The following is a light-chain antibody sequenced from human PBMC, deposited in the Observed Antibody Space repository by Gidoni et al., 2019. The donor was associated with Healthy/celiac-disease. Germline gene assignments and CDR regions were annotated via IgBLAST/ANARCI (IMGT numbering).Light chain of an antibody. J-gene: IGKJ5*01. CDR2: DAS. V-gene: IGKV1-33*01. CDR3: QQYDNLPIT. Sequence: DIQMTQSPSSLSASVGDRVTITCQASQDISNYLNWYQQKPGKAPKLLIYDASNLETRVPSRFSGRGSGTDFTFTISSLQPEDIATYYCQQYDNLPITFXQXTRLEIK. CDR1: QDISNY.